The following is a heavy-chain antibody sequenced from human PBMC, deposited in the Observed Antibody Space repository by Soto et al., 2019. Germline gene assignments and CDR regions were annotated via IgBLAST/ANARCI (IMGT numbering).Heavy chain of an antibody. Sequence: GGSLRLSCAASGFTFSSYAMSWVRQAPGKGLEWVSAISGSGGSTYYADSVKGRFTISRDNSKNTLYLQMNSLRAEDTAVYYCAGHRYDFWSGYYNSFDYWGQGTLVTVSS. V-gene: IGHV3-23*01. J-gene: IGHJ4*02. D-gene: IGHD3-3*01. CDR2: ISGSGGST. CDR1: GFTFSSYA. CDR3: AGHRYDFWSGYYNSFDY.